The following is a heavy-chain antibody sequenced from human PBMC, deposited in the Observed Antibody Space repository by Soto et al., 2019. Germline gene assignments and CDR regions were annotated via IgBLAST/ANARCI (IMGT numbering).Heavy chain of an antibody. CDR3: AKDGSYCSVGSCLQPYYFDY. CDR1: GFTFSSYG. Sequence: GGSLRLSCAASGFTFSSYGMHWVRQAPGKGLEWVAVISYDGSNKYYADSVKGRFTISRDNSKNTLYLQMNSLRAEDTAVYYCAKDGSYCSVGSCLQPYYFDYWGQGTLVTAPQ. V-gene: IGHV3-30*18. CDR2: ISYDGSNK. D-gene: IGHD2-15*01. J-gene: IGHJ4*02.